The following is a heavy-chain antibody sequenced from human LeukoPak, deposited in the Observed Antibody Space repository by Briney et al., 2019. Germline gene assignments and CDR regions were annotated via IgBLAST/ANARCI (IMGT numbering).Heavy chain of an antibody. D-gene: IGHD5-12*01. CDR3: ARDPSSGYGD. J-gene: IGHJ4*02. CDR2: ISGSGGST. CDR1: GFTFSSYG. V-gene: IGHV3-23*01. Sequence: GGTLRLSCAASGFTFSSYGMSWVRQAPGKGLEWVSAISGSGGSTYYADSVKGRFTISRDNSKNTLYLQMNSLRAEDTAVYYCARDPSSGYGDWGQGTLVTVSS.